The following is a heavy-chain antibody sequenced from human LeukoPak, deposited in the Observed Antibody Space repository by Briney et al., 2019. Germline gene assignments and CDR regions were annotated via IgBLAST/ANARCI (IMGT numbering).Heavy chain of an antibody. V-gene: IGHV3-23*01. Sequence: PGGSLRLSCAASGFTFSSYAMSWVRQAPGKGLEWVSAISGSGGSTYYADSVKGRFTISRDNSKNTLYLQMNSLRAEDTAVYYCAKVGRIAVAGQLGYWGQGTLVTVSS. CDR2: ISGSGGST. CDR3: AKVGRIAVAGQLGY. J-gene: IGHJ4*02. CDR1: GFTFSSYA. D-gene: IGHD6-19*01.